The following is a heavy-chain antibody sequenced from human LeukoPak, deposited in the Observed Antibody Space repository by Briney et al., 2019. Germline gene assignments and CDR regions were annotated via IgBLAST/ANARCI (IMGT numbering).Heavy chain of an antibody. D-gene: IGHD3-22*01. CDR1: GFTFSTYS. J-gene: IGHJ4*02. Sequence: GGSLRLSCAASGFTFSTYSMNWVRQAPGKGLEWVSSISSGSTYIFYADSVKGRFTISRDNAKNSLYLQMNSLRAEDTAMYYCVSYDSSGYASFDYWGQGTLVTVSS. CDR2: ISSGSTYI. CDR3: VSYDSSGYASFDY. V-gene: IGHV3-21*01.